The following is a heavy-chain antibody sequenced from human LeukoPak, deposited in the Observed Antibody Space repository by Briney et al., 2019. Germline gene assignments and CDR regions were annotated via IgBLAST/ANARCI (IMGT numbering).Heavy chain of an antibody. J-gene: IGHJ4*02. CDR1: GFTFSSYV. CDR2: IWYDGSNK. Sequence: HPGGALRLSCAAPGFTFSSYVMHWVRQAPGKGLERVAVIWYDGSNKYYADSVKRRFTVSRDNSKNTLYLQMNSLRAEDTAVYFCARDKDYLSEPYWGQGTLVTVSS. CDR3: ARDKDYLSEPY. D-gene: IGHD4/OR15-4a*01. V-gene: IGHV3-33*01.